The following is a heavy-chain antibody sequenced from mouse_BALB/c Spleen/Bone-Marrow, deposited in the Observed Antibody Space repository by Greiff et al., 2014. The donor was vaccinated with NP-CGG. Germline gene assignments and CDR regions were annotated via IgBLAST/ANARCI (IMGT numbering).Heavy chain of an antibody. CDR3: ARDSFLITRALDY. CDR1: GFSLTGYG. V-gene: IGHV2-6-7*01. D-gene: IGHD2-4*01. Sequence: QVQLQQSGPGLVAPSQSLSITCTVSGFSLTGYGVSWARQSPGKGLEWLGMIWGDGSTDYNSALKSRLSISKDNSKSQIFLKMNSLQTDDTARYYCARDSFLITRALDYWGQGTSVTVSS. J-gene: IGHJ4*01. CDR2: IWGDGST.